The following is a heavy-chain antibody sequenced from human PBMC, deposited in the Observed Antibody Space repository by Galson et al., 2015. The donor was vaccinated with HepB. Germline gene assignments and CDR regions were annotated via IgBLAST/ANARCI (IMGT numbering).Heavy chain of an antibody. CDR2: ISSSSYT. Sequence: SLRLSCAASGFTFSDYYMSWIRQAPGKGLEWVSYISSSSYTNYADSVKGRFTISRDNAKNSLYLQMNSLRAEDTAVYYCARDNREDYYDSSGYYYAVWGQGTLVTVSS. J-gene: IGHJ4*02. D-gene: IGHD3-22*01. CDR3: ARDNREDYYDSSGYYYAV. CDR1: GFTFSDYY. V-gene: IGHV3-11*05.